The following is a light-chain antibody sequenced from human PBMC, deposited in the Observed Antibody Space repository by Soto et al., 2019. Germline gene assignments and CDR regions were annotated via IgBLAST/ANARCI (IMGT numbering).Light chain of an antibody. V-gene: IGKV1-5*01. Sequence: EIQMTQSPSTLYTTAGDRDTITCRASQSISSWLAWYQHKPGKAPKLLIYDASNLDSGVPSRFSGSGSGTKCSLTISNLQPEDCATYYCQQYDNYWTFGQGTKVDIK. CDR1: QSISSW. CDR2: DAS. J-gene: IGKJ1*01. CDR3: QQYDNYWT.